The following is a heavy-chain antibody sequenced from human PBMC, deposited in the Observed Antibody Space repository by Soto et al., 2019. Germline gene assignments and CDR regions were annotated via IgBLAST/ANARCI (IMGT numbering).Heavy chain of an antibody. Sequence: QVQLVQSGAEVRKPGSSVRISCTASGDTLSYSAIGWLLQAPGQGLEWMGGITPSFGSPVYARKFQCRVTIAADHMILNKLRSDDTAMYFCATYFTAVAYFENWGQGTLVTVSS. CDR1: GDTLSYSA. V-gene: IGHV1-69*01. CDR2: ITPSFGSP. CDR3: ATYFTAVAYFEN. J-gene: IGHJ4*02. D-gene: IGHD5-18*01.